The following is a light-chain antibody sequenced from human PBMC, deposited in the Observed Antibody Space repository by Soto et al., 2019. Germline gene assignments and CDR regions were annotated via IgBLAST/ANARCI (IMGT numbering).Light chain of an antibody. V-gene: IGLV1-44*01. CDR3: AAWDDSLNGVV. Sequence: QSVLTQPPSASGTPGQRVTISCSGRSSNIGSNTVNWYQQFPGTAPKLLIYSNSQRPSGVPDRFSGSKSGTSASLAVSGLQSEDEADYYCAAWDDSLNGVVFGGGTQVTVL. CDR1: SSNIGSNT. CDR2: SNS. J-gene: IGLJ2*01.